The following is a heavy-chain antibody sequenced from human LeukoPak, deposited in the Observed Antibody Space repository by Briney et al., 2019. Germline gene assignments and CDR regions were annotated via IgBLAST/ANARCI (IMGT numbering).Heavy chain of an antibody. CDR1: GGSINSNSFY. CDR3: ARHLVVGRFDP. Sequence: SETLSLTCTVSGGSINSNSFYWGWTRHPPGKEREWIGSIYFTGSTYCNPSLKSRVIISVDTSKNQFSLKLRSMTAADTAVYYCARHLVVGRFDPWGQGTLVTVSS. J-gene: IGHJ5*02. CDR2: IYFTGST. D-gene: IGHD3-10*01. V-gene: IGHV4-39*01.